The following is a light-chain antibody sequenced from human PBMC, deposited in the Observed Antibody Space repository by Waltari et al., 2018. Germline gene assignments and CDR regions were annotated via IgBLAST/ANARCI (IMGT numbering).Light chain of an antibody. V-gene: IGKV3-15*01. CDR1: QSVSSN. J-gene: IGKJ1*01. CDR3: QQYYKWYPRT. Sequence: ETVMTQSQATLSVSQGERATHACRDSQSVSSNLDWYQQRTGQATRLLIYGASTRATCIPAMFSGSGSGTEFTLTISSLQSDDFAVYYCQQYYKWYPRTFVQRTKVEF. CDR2: GAS.